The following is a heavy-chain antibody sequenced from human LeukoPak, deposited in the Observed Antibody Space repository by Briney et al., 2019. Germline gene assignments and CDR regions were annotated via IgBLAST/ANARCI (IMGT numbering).Heavy chain of an antibody. CDR1: GYTFTSYG. J-gene: IGHJ4*02. Sequence: ASVEVSCKASGYTFTSYGISWVRQAPGQGLEWMGWISAYNGNTNFAQKLQGRVTMTTDTSTSTAYMELRSLRSDDTAVYYCARGEGGYSISWYDYWGQGTLVTVSS. D-gene: IGHD6-13*01. CDR2: ISAYNGNT. V-gene: IGHV1-18*01. CDR3: ARGEGGYSISWYDY.